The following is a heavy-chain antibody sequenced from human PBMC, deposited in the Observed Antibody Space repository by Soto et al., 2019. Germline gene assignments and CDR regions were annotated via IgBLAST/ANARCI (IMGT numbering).Heavy chain of an antibody. CDR1: GFSLSTSGLA. CDR2: IFWNDET. V-gene: IGHV2-5*01. Sequence: VSGPTLVNPTQTLRLTCTFSGFSLSTSGLAVGWIRQPPGKTLEWLAFIFWNDETRYSPSLKTRLTVTKDTSKNQVVLTMTNMDPVDTATYYCAHSAPRSSGSGIDFKWLFASCGQGTLVTVSS. D-gene: IGHD5-12*01. CDR3: AHSAPRSSGSGIDFKWLFAS. J-gene: IGHJ4*02.